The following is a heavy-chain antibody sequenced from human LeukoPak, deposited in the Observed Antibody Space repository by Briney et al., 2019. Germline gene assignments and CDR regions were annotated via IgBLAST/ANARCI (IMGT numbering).Heavy chain of an antibody. J-gene: IGHJ4*02. CDR1: GFTFSSYG. CDR2: ISYDGSNK. V-gene: IGHV3-30*03. CDR3: ATADCSSTSCYRL. Sequence: GGSLRLSCAASGFTFSSYGRHWVRQAPGKGGEGGAVISYDGSNKYYAESVKGRFTISRDNSKTTLYLQMNSLRPQDTAVYYCATADCSSTSCYRLWGQGTLVTVSS. D-gene: IGHD2-2*01.